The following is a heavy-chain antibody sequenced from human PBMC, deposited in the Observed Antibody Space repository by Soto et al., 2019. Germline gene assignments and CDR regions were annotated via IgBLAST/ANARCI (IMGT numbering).Heavy chain of an antibody. Sequence: QAQLVQSGAEVKKPGSSVKVSCKASGGTFSSYTISWVRQAPGQGLEWMGRIIHILGIANYAEKVQGRVTITTDKSTSTVYMELSSLGSEDTAVYYCARAIEYSSSSGAFDIWGQGTMVTVSS. J-gene: IGHJ3*02. V-gene: IGHV1-69*02. CDR1: GGTFSSYT. CDR3: ARAIEYSSSSGAFDI. CDR2: IIHILGIA. D-gene: IGHD6-6*01.